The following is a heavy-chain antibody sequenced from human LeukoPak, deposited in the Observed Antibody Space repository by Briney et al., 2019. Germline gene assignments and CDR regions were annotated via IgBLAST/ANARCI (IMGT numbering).Heavy chain of an antibody. Sequence: GGSLRLSCAGSGFTFSSYWISWVRQAPGKGLEWVANINQDGSRRHYVDSVRGRFTISRDNAKNSVYLQLNGLRVEDTALYYCAKSDGGMSGLYWGQGALVTVSS. CDR1: GFTFSSYW. CDR2: INQDGSRR. D-gene: IGHD3-10*01. V-gene: IGHV3-7*03. CDR3: AKSDGGMSGLY. J-gene: IGHJ4*02.